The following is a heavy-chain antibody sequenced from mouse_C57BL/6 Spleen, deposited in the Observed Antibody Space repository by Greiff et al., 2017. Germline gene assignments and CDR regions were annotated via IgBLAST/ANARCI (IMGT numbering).Heavy chain of an antibody. J-gene: IGHJ2*01. Sequence: VKLVESGAELVRPGASVTLSCKASGYTFTDYEMHWVKQTPVHGLEWIGAIDPETGGTAYNQKFKGKAILTADKSSSTAYMELRSLTSEDSAVYYCTRAVALDYWGQGTTLTVSS. CDR1: GYTFTDYE. D-gene: IGHD1-1*01. CDR3: TRAVALDY. V-gene: IGHV1-15*01. CDR2: IDPETGGT.